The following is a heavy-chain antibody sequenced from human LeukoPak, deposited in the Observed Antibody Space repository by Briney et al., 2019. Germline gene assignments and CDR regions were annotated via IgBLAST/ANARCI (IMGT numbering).Heavy chain of an antibody. J-gene: IGHJ4*02. CDR3: AKGEAARPYYFDY. CDR2: INSDGSST. CDR1: GFSFSSYW. D-gene: IGHD6-6*01. V-gene: IGHV3-74*01. Sequence: GGSLRLSCAASGFSFSSYWMHWVRQAPGKGLVWVSRINSDGSSTNYAESVKGRFTISRDNSKNTLYLQMNSLRAEDTAVYYCAKGEAARPYYFDYWGQGTLVTVSS.